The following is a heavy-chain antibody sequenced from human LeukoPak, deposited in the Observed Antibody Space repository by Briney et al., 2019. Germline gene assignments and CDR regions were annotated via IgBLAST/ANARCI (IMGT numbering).Heavy chain of an antibody. Sequence: GASVKVSCKTSGYTFTSYGINWVRQAPGQGFEWMGRISAHNGNANYAQKFQGRVTMTTDTLATTAYMELRSLRSDDTAVYYCARVGYYDSSGYHDYWGQGTLVTVSS. V-gene: IGHV1-18*01. J-gene: IGHJ4*02. D-gene: IGHD3-22*01. CDR2: ISAHNGNA. CDR1: GYTFTSYG. CDR3: ARVGYYDSSGYHDY.